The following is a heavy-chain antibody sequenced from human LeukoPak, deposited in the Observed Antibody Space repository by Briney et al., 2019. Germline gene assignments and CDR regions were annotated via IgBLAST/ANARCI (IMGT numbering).Heavy chain of an antibody. V-gene: IGHV4-59*08. J-gene: IGHJ4*02. CDR2: IHYSGST. Sequence: SETLSLTCTVSGDSITNYFWSWIRQPPGKGLEWIGYIHYSGSTKYNPSLESRVIISADTPKNQFSLKLHSVTAADTAVYSCAGHHNGGTYYFDYWGQGTLVTVSS. D-gene: IGHD2-8*01. CDR3: AGHHNGGTYYFDY. CDR1: GDSITNYF.